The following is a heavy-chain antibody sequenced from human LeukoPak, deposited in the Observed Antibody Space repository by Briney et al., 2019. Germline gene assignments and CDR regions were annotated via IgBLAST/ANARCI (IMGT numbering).Heavy chain of an antibody. V-gene: IGHV1-46*01. D-gene: IGHD4-11*01. Sequence: ASVKVSCKXSGYTFTSYYMHWVRQAPRQGLEWMGIINPSGGSTSYSQKFQGRVTMTRDTSTSTVYMELSSLRSEDTAVYYCARDLEDYSNFDYWGQGTLVTVSS. J-gene: IGHJ4*02. CDR2: INPSGGST. CDR3: ARDLEDYSNFDY. CDR1: GYTFTSYY.